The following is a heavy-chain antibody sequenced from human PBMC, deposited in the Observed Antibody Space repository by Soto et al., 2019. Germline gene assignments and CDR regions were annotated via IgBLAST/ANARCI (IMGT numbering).Heavy chain of an antibody. D-gene: IGHD3-22*01. V-gene: IGHV4-30-4*01. CDR2: IYYSGST. CDR1: GGSISSGDYY. J-gene: IGHJ3*02. CDR3: AREVNTMIVVVNRRDAFDI. Sequence: SETLSLTCTVSGGSISSGDYYWSWIRQPPGKGLEWIGYIYYSGSTYYNPSLKSRVTISVDTSKNQFSLKLSSVTAADTAVYYCAREVNTMIVVVNRRDAFDIWGQGTMVTVSS.